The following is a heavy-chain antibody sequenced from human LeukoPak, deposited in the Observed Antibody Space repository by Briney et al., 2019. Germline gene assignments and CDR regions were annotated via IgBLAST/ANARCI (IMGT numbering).Heavy chain of an antibody. CDR3: ARLVSRLRVIDY. CDR1: GGSISSSSYY. D-gene: IGHD3-16*01. J-gene: IGHJ4*02. CDR2: IHYSGST. V-gene: IGHV4-39*07. Sequence: SETLSLTCTVSGGSISSSSYYWGWIRQPPGRGLEWIGSIHYSGSTNYNPSLKSRVTISVDTSKNQFSLKLSSVTAADTAVYYCARLVSRLRVIDYWGQGTLVTVSS.